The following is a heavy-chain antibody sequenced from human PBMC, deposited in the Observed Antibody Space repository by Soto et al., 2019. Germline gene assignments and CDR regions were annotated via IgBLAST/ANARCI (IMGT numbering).Heavy chain of an antibody. V-gene: IGHV3-23*01. CDR3: AKSLFRGVSEDYYFDY. CDR1: GFTFSSYA. CDR2: ISGSGGST. J-gene: IGHJ4*02. Sequence: GGSLRLSCAASGFTFSSYAMSWVRQAPGKGLEWVSAISGSGGSTYYADSVKGRFTISRDNSKNTLYLQMNSLRAEDTAVYYCAKSLFRGVSEDYYFDYWGQGTLVIVSS. D-gene: IGHD3-10*01.